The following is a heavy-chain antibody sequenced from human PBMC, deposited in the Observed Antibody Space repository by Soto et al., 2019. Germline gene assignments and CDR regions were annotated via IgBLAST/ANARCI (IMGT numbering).Heavy chain of an antibody. CDR3: ARDRRVDTAMVTPIDY. J-gene: IGHJ4*02. CDR2: IIPILGIA. Sequence: GASVKVSCKASGGTFSSYTMSWVRQAPGQGLEWMGRIIPILGIANYAQKFQGRVTITADKSTSTAYMELSSLRSEDTAVYYCARDRRVDTAMVTPIDYWGQGTLVTVSS. V-gene: IGHV1-69*04. CDR1: GGTFSSYT. D-gene: IGHD5-18*01.